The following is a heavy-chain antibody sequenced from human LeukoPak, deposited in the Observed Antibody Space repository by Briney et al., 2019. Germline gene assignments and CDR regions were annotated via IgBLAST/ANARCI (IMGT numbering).Heavy chain of an antibody. Sequence: GGSLRLSCAASGFTVSSNYMSWVRQAPGKGLEWVSVIYSGGSTYYADSVKGRFTISRDNSKNTLYLQMNSLRAEDTAVYYCARDGGFGVYYFDYWGQGTLVTVSS. V-gene: IGHV3-53*01. CDR1: GFTVSSNY. CDR2: IYSGGST. CDR3: ARDGGFGVYYFDY. J-gene: IGHJ4*02. D-gene: IGHD3-10*01.